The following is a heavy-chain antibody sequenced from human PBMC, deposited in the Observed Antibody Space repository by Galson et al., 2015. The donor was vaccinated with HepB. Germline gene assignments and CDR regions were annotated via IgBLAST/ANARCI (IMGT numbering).Heavy chain of an antibody. J-gene: IGHJ2*01. Sequence: ETLSLTCTVSGGSISSYYWSWIRQPPGKGLEWIGYIYYSGSTNYNPSLKNRVTISVDTSKNQFSLKLSSVTAADTAVYYCARVLGYCSGGSCLPSWSFDLWGRGTLVTVP. D-gene: IGHD2-15*01. CDR2: IYYSGST. CDR1: GGSISSYY. CDR3: ARVLGYCSGGSCLPSWSFDL. V-gene: IGHV4-59*01.